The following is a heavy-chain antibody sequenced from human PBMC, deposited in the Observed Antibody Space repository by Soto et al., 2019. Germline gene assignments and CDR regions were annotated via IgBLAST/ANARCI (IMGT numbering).Heavy chain of an antibody. Sequence: SETLSLTCTVSGGSISSGGYYWSWIRQHPGKGLEWIGYIYYSGSTYYNPSLKSRVTISVDTSKNQFSLKLSSVTAADTAVYYYAEAFMDWNYYYGADVWGQGTTLNVSS. CDR3: AEAFMDWNYYYGADV. CDR1: GGSISSGGYY. V-gene: IGHV4-31*03. CDR2: IYYSGST. J-gene: IGHJ6*02. D-gene: IGHD1-1*01.